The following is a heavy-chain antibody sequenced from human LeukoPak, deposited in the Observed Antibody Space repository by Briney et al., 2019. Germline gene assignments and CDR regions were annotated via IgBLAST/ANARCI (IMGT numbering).Heavy chain of an antibody. V-gene: IGHV3-21*01. CDR3: ARDLRNYYDSSGYYLDY. CDR2: ISSGSSYI. Sequence: GGSLRLSCAASGFTFSSYNMNWVRQAPGKGLEWVSFISSGSSYIKYADSVKGRFTISRDNAKNSLFLQMNSLRVEDTAVYYCARDLRNYYDSSGYYLDYWGQGTLVTVSS. CDR1: GFTFSSYN. J-gene: IGHJ4*02. D-gene: IGHD3-22*01.